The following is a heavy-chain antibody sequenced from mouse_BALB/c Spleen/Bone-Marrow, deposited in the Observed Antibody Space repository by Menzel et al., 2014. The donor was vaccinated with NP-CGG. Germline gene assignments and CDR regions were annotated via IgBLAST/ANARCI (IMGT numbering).Heavy chain of an antibody. D-gene: IGHD2-1*01. V-gene: IGHV2-6-4*01. J-gene: IGHJ4*01. CDR2: IWGGGTT. Sequence: QVQLKDSGPGLVAPSQSLSITCTVSGFSLSRYSVHWVRQPPGKGLEWLGVIWGGGTTDYNSALKSRLSITKDNSKSQVFLKLNSLQTDGTAMYYRATLVGNHYAMDYWGQGTSVTVSS. CDR3: ATLVGNHYAMDY. CDR1: GFSLSRYS.